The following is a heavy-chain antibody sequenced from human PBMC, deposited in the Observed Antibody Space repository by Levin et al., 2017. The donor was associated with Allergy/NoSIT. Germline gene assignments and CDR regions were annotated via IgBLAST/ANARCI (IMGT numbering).Heavy chain of an antibody. CDR2: ITGNGADI. D-gene: IGHD3-3*01. J-gene: IGHJ4*01. Sequence: KPGGSLRLSCAASGFSFTTYTLNWVRHAPGKGLEWISSITGNGADIHYADSVKGRFTMSRDNAKDSLYLQMNSLRAEDTAVYYCARSMEMPRNKVLRFLGYLSQPNDYWGHGTQVTVSS. CDR1: GFSFTTYT. V-gene: IGHV3-21*01. CDR3: ARSMEMPRNKVLRFLGYLSQPNDY.